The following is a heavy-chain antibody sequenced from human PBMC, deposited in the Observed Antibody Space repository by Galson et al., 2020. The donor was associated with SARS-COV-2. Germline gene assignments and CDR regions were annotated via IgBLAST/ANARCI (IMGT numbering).Heavy chain of an antibody. CDR2: IHYTGTT. D-gene: IGHD3-10*01. J-gene: IGHJ4*02. CDR3: ARARREELLWFGEPRGYFFDS. V-gene: IGHV4-30-4*01. Sequence: SETLSLTCSVSGGSVRSGDYHWSWIRQPPGKGLECIGYIHYTGTTYYNPSLKSRITLSRQSSENRFSLRLTSVTAADTAVYYCARARREELLWFGEPRGYFFDSWVQGSLVTVSS. CDR1: GGSVRSGDYH.